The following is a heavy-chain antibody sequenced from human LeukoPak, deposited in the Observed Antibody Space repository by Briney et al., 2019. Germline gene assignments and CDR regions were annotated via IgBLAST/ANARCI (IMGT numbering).Heavy chain of an antibody. CDR1: GYTFTSYG. CDR3: ARDRYYDSSGYYLHY. J-gene: IGHJ4*02. D-gene: IGHD3-22*01. CDR2: ISAYNGNT. V-gene: IGHV1-18*01. Sequence: ASVKVSCKASGYTFTSYGISWVRQAPGQGLEWMGWISAYNGNTNYAQKLQGRVTMTTDTSTSTAYMELRSLRSDDTAVYYCARDRYYDSSGYYLHYWGQGTLVTVSS.